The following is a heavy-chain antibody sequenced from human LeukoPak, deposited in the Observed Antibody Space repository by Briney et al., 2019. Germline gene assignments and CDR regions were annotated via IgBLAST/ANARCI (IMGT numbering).Heavy chain of an antibody. CDR1: GGSISSGGYS. J-gene: IGHJ6*02. D-gene: IGHD4-17*01. V-gene: IGHV4-30-2*01. Sequence: PSQTLSLTCAVSGGSISSGGYSWSWIRQPPGKGLEWIGYIYHSGSTYYNPSLKSRVTISVDRSKNQFSLKLSSVTAADTAVYYCARGHAVTTKLNYYYYGMDVWGQGTTVTVSS. CDR3: ARGHAVTTKLNYYYYGMDV. CDR2: IYHSGST.